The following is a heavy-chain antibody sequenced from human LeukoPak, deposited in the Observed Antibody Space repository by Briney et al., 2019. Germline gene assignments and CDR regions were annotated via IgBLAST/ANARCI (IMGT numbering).Heavy chain of an antibody. CDR1: GFTSSTYS. CDR2: ISSSRGTI. D-gene: IGHD1-1*01. J-gene: IGHJ3*01. Sequence: GGSLRISCEASGFTSSTYSMQWVRQAPGKGLEWVSYISSSRGTIWYADSVKGRFTISRDNAKSSLYLQMNSLRAEDTAVYYCARDLVGTNPDSFDVWSQGTMVTVSS. CDR3: ARDLVGTNPDSFDV. V-gene: IGHV3-48*04.